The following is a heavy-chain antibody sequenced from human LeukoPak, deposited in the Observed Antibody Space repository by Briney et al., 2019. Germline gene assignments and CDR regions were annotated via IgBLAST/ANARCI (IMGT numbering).Heavy chain of an antibody. V-gene: IGHV4-59*05. CDR1: GGSISSYY. CDR3: ARVGYSGYANFDY. Sequence: SETLSLTCTVSGGSISSYYWNWIRQPPGKGLEWIGSIYHSGSTYYNPSLKSRVTISVDTSKNQFSLKLSSVTAADTAVYYCARVGYSGYANFDYWGQGTLVTVSS. D-gene: IGHD5-12*01. J-gene: IGHJ4*02. CDR2: IYHSGST.